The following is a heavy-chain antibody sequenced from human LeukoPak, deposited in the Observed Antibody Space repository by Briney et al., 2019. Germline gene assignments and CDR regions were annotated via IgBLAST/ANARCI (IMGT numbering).Heavy chain of an antibody. V-gene: IGHV3-20*04. J-gene: IGHJ5*02. CDR2: INWNGGST. Sequence: GGSLRLSCAASGFTFDDYGMSWVRQAPGKGLEWVSGINWNGGSTGYADSVKGRFTISRDNSKNTLYLQMNSLRAEDTAVYYCAKDQYGDYGRGWFDPWGQGTLVTVSS. CDR3: AKDQYGDYGRGWFDP. CDR1: GFTFDDYG. D-gene: IGHD4-17*01.